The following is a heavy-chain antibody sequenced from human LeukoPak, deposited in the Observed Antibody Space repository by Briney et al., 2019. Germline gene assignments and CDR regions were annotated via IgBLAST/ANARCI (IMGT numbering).Heavy chain of an antibody. V-gene: IGHV3-49*04. J-gene: IGHJ4*02. D-gene: IGHD3-9*01. CDR1: GFSFSSYG. CDR3: TRSYYDILTGYYLFDY. CDR2: IRSKTYGGTT. Sequence: GGSLRLSXAASGFSFSSYGMHWVRQAPGKGLEWVGFIRSKTYGGTTEYAASVKGGFTISRDDSKSIAYLQMNSLKTEDTAVYYCTRSYYDILTGYYLFDYWGQGTLVTVSS.